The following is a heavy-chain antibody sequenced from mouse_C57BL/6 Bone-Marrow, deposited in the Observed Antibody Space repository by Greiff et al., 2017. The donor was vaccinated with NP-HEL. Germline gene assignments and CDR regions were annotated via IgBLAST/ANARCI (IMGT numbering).Heavy chain of an antibody. CDR1: GYTFTSYD. D-gene: IGHD1-1*01. V-gene: IGHV1-85*01. CDR3: ASPYYGSSLYYAMDD. Sequence: VQLQQSGPELVKPGASVKLSCKASGYTFTSYDINWVKQRPGQGLEWIGWIYPRDGSTKYNEKFKGKATLTVDTSSSTAYMELHSLTSEDSAVYFCASPYYGSSLYYAMDDWGQGTSVTVSS. CDR2: IYPRDGST. J-gene: IGHJ4*01.